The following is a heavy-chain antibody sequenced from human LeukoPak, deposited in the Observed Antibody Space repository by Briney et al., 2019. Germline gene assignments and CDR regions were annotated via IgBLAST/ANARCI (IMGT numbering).Heavy chain of an antibody. J-gene: IGHJ4*02. CDR2: IYPGDFDT. Sequence: GESLKISCQGSGYSFTSYWLGWVRPMPGKGLEWMGIIYPGDFDTRYSPSFQGQVTISADKSISTAYLQWSSLKASDTAMYYCARLDYCSGGSCFDYWGQGTLVTVSS. CDR3: ARLDYCSGGSCFDY. CDR1: GYSFTSYW. D-gene: IGHD2-15*01. V-gene: IGHV5-51*01.